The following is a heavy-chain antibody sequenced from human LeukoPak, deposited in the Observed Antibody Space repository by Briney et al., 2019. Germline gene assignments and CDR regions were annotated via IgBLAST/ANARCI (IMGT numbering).Heavy chain of an antibody. J-gene: IGHJ3*02. D-gene: IGHD3-9*01. CDR1: GYTFTSYD. Sequence: ASVKVSCKASGYTFTSYDINWVRQATGQGLEWMGWVNPNSGNTGYAQKFQGRVTITRNTSISTAYMELSSLRSEDTAVYYCARSVYLRYFDWLLSGEFAFDIWGQGTMVTVSS. CDR3: ARSVYLRYFDWLLSGEFAFDI. CDR2: VNPNSGNT. V-gene: IGHV1-8*03.